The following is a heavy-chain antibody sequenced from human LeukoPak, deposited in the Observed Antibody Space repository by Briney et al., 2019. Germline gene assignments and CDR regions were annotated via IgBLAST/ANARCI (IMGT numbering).Heavy chain of an antibody. V-gene: IGHV3-21*01. J-gene: IGHJ6*02. D-gene: IGHD6-13*01. CDR3: AGYSSSWYVVDYYYGMDV. CDR2: ISSSSSYK. CDR1: GFTFSSYS. Sequence: GGSLRLSCAASGFTFSSYSMNWVCQAPGKGLEWVSYISSSSSYKYYADSVKGRFTISRDNGKNSLYLQMNSLRAEDTAVYYCAGYSSSWYVVDYYYGMDVWGQGTTVTVS.